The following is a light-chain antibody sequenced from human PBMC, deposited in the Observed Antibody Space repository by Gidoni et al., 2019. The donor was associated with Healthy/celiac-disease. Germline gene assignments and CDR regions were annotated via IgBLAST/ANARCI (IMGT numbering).Light chain of an antibody. Sequence: DIQMTQSPSSLSASVGDRVTITCRASQSSSSYLNWYQQKPGKAPKPLIYAASSLQRGVPSRFSGSGSGTDFTLTISSLQPEDFATYYCKQSYSTPITFGQGTRLEIK. CDR1: QSSSSY. CDR2: AAS. V-gene: IGKV1-39*01. CDR3: KQSYSTPIT. J-gene: IGKJ5*01.